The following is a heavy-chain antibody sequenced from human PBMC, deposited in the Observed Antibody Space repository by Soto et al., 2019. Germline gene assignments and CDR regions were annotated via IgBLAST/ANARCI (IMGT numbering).Heavy chain of an antibody. Sequence: PGGSLRLSCAASGFTFSSYWMSWVRQAPGKGLEWVANIKQDGSEKYYVDSVKGRFTISRDNAKNSLYLQMNSLRAEDTAVYYCARDRWELLTPNNRFDPWGEGTLVTVSS. J-gene: IGHJ5*02. CDR3: ARDRWELLTPNNRFDP. CDR2: IKQDGSEK. V-gene: IGHV3-7*01. CDR1: GFTFSSYW. D-gene: IGHD1-26*01.